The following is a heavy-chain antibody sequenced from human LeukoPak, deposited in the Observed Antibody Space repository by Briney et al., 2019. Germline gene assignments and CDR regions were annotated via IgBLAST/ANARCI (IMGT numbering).Heavy chain of an antibody. D-gene: IGHD2-15*01. CDR2: ISPDGSTT. CDR1: GFTFSRYW. CDR3: ATRLYCSGGSCYDY. V-gene: IGHV3-74*03. Sequence: GGSLRLSCAASGFTFSRYWMHWVRQAPGKGLMWVSRISPDGSTTLYADSVKGRFTISRDNAKNSLYLQMNSLRAEDTAVYYCATRLYCSGGSCYDYWGQGTLVTVSS. J-gene: IGHJ4*02.